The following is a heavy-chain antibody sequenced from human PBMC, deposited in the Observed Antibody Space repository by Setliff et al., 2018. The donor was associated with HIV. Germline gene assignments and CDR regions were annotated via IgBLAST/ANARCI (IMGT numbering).Heavy chain of an antibody. V-gene: IGHV3-9*01. CDR3: AKDSGGGWGAFDI. J-gene: IGHJ3*02. CDR1: GFTFDDYA. CDR2: ISWNSGSI. D-gene: IGHD3-10*01. Sequence: GGSLRLSCAASGFTFDDYAMHWVRQAPGKGLEWVSGISWNSGSIGYADSVKGRFTISRDNAKNSLYLQMNSLRAEDTALYYCAKDSGGGWGAFDIWGQGTMVTVSS.